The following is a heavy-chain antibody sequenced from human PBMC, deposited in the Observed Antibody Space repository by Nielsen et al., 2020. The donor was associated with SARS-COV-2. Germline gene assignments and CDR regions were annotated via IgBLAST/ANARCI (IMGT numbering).Heavy chain of an antibody. CDR3: ATTFAIFGEVRMDV. CDR1: GYTLTELS. J-gene: IGHJ6*02. Sequence: ASVKVSCKVSGYTLTELSMHWVRQAPGQGLEWMGGIIPIFGTANYAQKFQGRVTMTRDTSTSTVYMELSSLRSEDTAVYYCATTFAIFGEVRMDVWGQGTAVTVSS. D-gene: IGHD3-3*01. CDR2: IIPIFGTA. V-gene: IGHV1-24*01.